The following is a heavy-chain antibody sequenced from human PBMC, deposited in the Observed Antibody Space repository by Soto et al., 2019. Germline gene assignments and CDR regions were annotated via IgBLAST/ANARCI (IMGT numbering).Heavy chain of an antibody. J-gene: IGHJ3*02. D-gene: IGHD4-17*01. Sequence: GGSLRLSCAPSRFTFSNYAMTWVRQPPGKGLQWVSSIRGSGGTTYYADSVKGRFTMSRDNPKNTLYLQMNSLRDEDTAVYFCARDPNGDYIGAFDIWGQGIMVTVSS. CDR2: IRGSGGTT. V-gene: IGHV3-23*01. CDR1: RFTFSNYA. CDR3: ARDPNGDYIGAFDI.